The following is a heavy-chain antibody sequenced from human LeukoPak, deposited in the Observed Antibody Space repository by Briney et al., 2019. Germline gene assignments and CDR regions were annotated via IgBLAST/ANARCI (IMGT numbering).Heavy chain of an antibody. CDR1: GGSFSGYY. J-gene: IGHJ4*02. Sequence: SETLSLTCAVYGGSFSGYYWSWIRQPPGKGLEWIGEINHSGSTNYNPSLKSRVTISVDTSKNQFSLKLSSVTAADTTVYYCARHGFFPGIAAAGKRRTYYFDYWGQGTLVTVSS. CDR2: INHSGST. V-gene: IGHV4-34*01. D-gene: IGHD6-13*01. CDR3: ARHGFFPGIAAAGKRRTYYFDY.